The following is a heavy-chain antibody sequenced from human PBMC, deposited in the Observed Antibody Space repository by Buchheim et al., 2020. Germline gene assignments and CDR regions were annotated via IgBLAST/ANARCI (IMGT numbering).Heavy chain of an antibody. D-gene: IGHD3-3*01. Sequence: QVQLVESGGGVVQPGRSLRLSCAASGFTFSSYAMHWVRQAPGKGLEWVAVISYDGSNKYYADSVKGRFTISRDNSKNTLYLQMNSLRAEDTAVYYCARDRGTYYDFWSGYRHYYYYYGMDVWGQGTT. CDR1: GFTFSSYA. CDR2: ISYDGSNK. V-gene: IGHV3-30*04. J-gene: IGHJ6*02. CDR3: ARDRGTYYDFWSGYRHYYYYYGMDV.